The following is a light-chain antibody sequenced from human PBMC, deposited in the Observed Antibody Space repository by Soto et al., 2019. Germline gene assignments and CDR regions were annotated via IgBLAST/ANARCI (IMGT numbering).Light chain of an antibody. CDR1: QNVTSTY. V-gene: IGKV3D-15*01. Sequence: VLTQSPGTLSLSPGERASLSCRASQNVTSTYLAWYQQRPGQPPRLLIYAAFSRATGVPDRFSGSGSGTEFTLTISSLQSEDFAVYYCQQYKKWPRTFGHGTKVDIK. CDR3: QQYKKWPRT. J-gene: IGKJ1*01. CDR2: AAF.